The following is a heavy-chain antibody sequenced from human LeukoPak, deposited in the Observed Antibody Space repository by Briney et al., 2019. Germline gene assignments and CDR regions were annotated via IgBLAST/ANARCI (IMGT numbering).Heavy chain of an antibody. V-gene: IGHV3-21*01. J-gene: IGHJ4*02. CDR2: ISSSSVYI. CDR3: ARALFDILTGYYPFLDY. Sequence: PGGSLRLSCAASRFTFSNYTLNWVRQAPGKGLEWVSSISSSSVYISYADLVKGRFTVSRDNAKNSLYLQMNSLRAEDTAVYYCARALFDILTGYYPFLDYGGQGTLVTVSS. D-gene: IGHD3-9*01. CDR1: RFTFSNYT.